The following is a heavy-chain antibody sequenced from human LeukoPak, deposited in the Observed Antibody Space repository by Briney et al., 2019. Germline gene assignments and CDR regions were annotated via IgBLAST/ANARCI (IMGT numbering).Heavy chain of an antibody. CDR2: INQDGSEI. Sequence: QAGGSLRLSCAASAFTFSNYWMSWVRQAPGKGLEWVANINQDGSEIYYVDSVKGRFTISRDNAKNSLYLQINSVRADDTAVYYCARYGPILGSIAARPWGFDYWGQGTLVTVSS. CDR3: ARYGPILGSIAARPWGFDY. J-gene: IGHJ4*02. CDR1: AFTFSNYW. V-gene: IGHV3-7*01. D-gene: IGHD6-6*01.